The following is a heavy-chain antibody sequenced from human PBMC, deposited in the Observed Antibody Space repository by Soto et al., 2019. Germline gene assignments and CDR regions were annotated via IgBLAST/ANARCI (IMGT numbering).Heavy chain of an antibody. CDR1: GVTFGSCA. CDR2: IIHIFGTA. V-gene: IGHV1-69*06. J-gene: IGHJ5*02. CDR3: ARSLYTGGPCWCDP. Sequence: VTGPCTDYGVTFGSCAKSCMRLTTGQGREWMGGIIHIFGTAKYAQKFQGRVTITADNATSTSYMELSSLGAEDTALYDCARSLYTGGPCWCDPWGQVSLVTVS.